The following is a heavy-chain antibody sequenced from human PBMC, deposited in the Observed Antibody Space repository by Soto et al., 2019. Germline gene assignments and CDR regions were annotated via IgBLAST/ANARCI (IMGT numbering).Heavy chain of an antibody. CDR1: CGSISSFY. V-gene: IGHV4-59*13. CDR2: ISYSGST. Sequence: SETLSVTCTVSCGSISSFYWSWIRQPPGKGLEWIGYISYSGSTNYNPSLKSRVTISVDTSKNQFSLKLSSVTAADTAVFYCARRLYYDSSGFEGGGMDVWGQGTTVTVSS. D-gene: IGHD3-22*01. CDR3: ARRLYYDSSGFEGGGMDV. J-gene: IGHJ6*02.